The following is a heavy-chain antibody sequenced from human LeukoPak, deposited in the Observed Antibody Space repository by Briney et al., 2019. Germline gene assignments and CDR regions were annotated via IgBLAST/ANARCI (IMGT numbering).Heavy chain of an antibody. CDR1: GGSISSSTYY. CDR3: VRGSTLRHYQY. J-gene: IGHJ4*02. CDR2: IYYSGST. Sequence: PSETLSLTCTASGGSISSSTYYWGWIRRPPGKGLEWIGGIYYSGSTYYNPSLKSRVTVSVDTSKNQFSLKLSSVTAADTAVYYCVRGSTLRHYQYWGQGTLVTVSS. D-gene: IGHD3-16*01. V-gene: IGHV4-39*01.